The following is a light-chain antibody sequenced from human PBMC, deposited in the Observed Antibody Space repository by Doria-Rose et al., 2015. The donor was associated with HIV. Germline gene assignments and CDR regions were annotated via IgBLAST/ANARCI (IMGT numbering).Light chain of an antibody. CDR1: SNDVGNEG. J-gene: IGLJ3*02. CDR3: SAWDISLSAWL. CDR2: RNN. V-gene: IGLV10-54*01. Sequence: TCTGNSNDVGNEGAAWLQQHQGHPPKLLSYRNNDRPSGISERFSASRSGDTASLTITGLQPEDEADYCCSAWDISLSAWLFGGGTKLTVL.